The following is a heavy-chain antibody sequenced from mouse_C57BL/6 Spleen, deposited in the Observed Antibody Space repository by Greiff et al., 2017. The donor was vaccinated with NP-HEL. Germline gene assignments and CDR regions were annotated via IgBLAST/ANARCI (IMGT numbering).Heavy chain of an antibody. Sequence: VQLQQPGAELVMPGASVKLSCKASGYTFTSYWMHWVKQRPGQGLEWIGEIDPSDSYTNYNQKFKGKSTLTVDKSSSTAYMQLSSLTSEDSAVYYCAMFYYSNPYSMDYWGQGTSVTVSS. CDR2: IDPSDSYT. CDR3: AMFYYSNPYSMDY. D-gene: IGHD2-5*01. V-gene: IGHV1-69*01. J-gene: IGHJ4*01. CDR1: GYTFTSYW.